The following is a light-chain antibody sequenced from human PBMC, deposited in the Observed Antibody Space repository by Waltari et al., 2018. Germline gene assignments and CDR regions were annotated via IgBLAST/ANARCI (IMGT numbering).Light chain of an antibody. Sequence: QSVLTQPPSASGTPGQRVTIACSGRSSNIGSSFVCWYQHLPGTAPKLLIYRNDQRPSGVPDRFSGPRSGTSASLAISGLRSEDEADYYCAAWDDSLTVRFGGGTKLTVL. CDR3: AAWDDSLTVR. V-gene: IGLV1-47*01. J-gene: IGLJ3*02. CDR2: RND. CDR1: SSNIGSSF.